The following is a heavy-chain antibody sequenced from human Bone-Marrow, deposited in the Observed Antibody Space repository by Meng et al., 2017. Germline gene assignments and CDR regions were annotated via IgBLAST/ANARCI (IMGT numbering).Heavy chain of an antibody. V-gene: IGHV4-34*01. CDR1: GWSFSGYY. CDR3: ARDNMGSIDY. CDR2: INHSGST. Sequence: HVQLQQWGAGLLKPSETLSLTCAVYGWSFSGYYWSWIRQPPGKGLEWIGEINHSGSTNSIPSLKSRVTISVDTSKKQFSLNLSSVTAADTAVYYCARDNMGSIDYWGQGTLVTVSS. D-gene: IGHD1-14*01. J-gene: IGHJ4*02.